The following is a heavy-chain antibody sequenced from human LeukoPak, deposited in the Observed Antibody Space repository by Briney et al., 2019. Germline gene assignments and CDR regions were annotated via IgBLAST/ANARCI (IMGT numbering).Heavy chain of an antibody. CDR3: AKRQLLSNAFDI. D-gene: IGHD2-2*01. CDR1: GFTFSSYW. CDR2: IKQDGSAK. J-gene: IGHJ3*02. V-gene: IGHV3-7*01. Sequence: TGGSLRLSCAASGFTFSSYWMSWVRQAPGKGLEWVANIKQDGSAKYYVDSVKGRFTISRDNSKNTLYLQMNSLRAEDTAVYYCAKRQLLSNAFDIWGQGTMVTVSS.